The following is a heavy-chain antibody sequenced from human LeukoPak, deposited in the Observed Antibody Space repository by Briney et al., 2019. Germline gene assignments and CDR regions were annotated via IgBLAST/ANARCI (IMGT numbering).Heavy chain of an antibody. D-gene: IGHD6-19*01. Sequence: GSLRLSCAASGFTFSSYAMSWVRQAPGKGLEWVSAISGSGGSTYYADSVKGRFTISRDNSKNTLYLQMNSLRAEDTAVYYCAKDWNPGIAVDGSYFDYWGQGTLVTVSS. V-gene: IGHV3-23*01. CDR3: AKDWNPGIAVDGSYFDY. J-gene: IGHJ4*02. CDR2: ISGSGGST. CDR1: GFTFSSYA.